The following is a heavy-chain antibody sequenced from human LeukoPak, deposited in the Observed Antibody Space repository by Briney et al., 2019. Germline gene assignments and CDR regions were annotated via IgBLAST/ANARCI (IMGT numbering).Heavy chain of an antibody. CDR1: GFTFSSYW. Sequence: GGSLRLSRAASGFTFSSYWMHWVRQAPGKGLVWVSRINSDGSSTSYADSVKGRFTISRDNAKNRLYLQMNSLRAEDTAVYYCARDDWRIWEQPNGMDVWGKGTTVTVSS. CDR3: ARDDWRIWEQPNGMDV. V-gene: IGHV3-74*01. CDR2: INSDGSST. J-gene: IGHJ6*04. D-gene: IGHD1-26*01.